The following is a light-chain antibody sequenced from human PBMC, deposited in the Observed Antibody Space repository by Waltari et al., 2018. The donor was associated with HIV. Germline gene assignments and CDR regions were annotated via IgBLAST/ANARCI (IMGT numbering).Light chain of an antibody. CDR1: QSIGTDY. CDR2: HAY. CDR3: QYYGTSFT. Sequence: VLTQSPGTLSLSPGERATLSCRASQSIGTDYFAWYHQKPGQAPRLLIYHAYSRATGIPDRFSGSGSGTDFTLTISGLEPDDFAVYYCQYYGTSFTFGGGTKVEIK. J-gene: IGKJ4*01. V-gene: IGKV3-20*01.